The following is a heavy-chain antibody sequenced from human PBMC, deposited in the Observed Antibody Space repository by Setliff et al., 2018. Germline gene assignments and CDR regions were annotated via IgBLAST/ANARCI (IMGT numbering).Heavy chain of an antibody. CDR1: GDTLSVYY. Sequence: SETLSLTCTVSGDTLSVYYWSWIRQPPGKGLEWIGEINHSGSTNYNPSLKSRVTISVDTSKNQFSLKLSSVAAADTAVYYCARGFDVCGGGACYTDGPYYFDYWGLGTLVTVSS. V-gene: IGHV4-34*01. J-gene: IGHJ4*02. D-gene: IGHD2-21*02. CDR3: ARGFDVCGGGACYTDGPYYFDY. CDR2: INHSGST.